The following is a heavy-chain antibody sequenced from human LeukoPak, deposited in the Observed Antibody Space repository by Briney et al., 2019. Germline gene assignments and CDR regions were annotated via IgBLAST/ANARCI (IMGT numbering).Heavy chain of an antibody. Sequence: GASVKVSCKASGYTFTGYYMHWVRQAPGQGLEWMGWINPNSGGTNYAQKFQGRVTMTRDTSISTAYMELSRLRSDDTAVYYYARARSKIVVVTNDAFDIWGQGTMVTVSS. V-gene: IGHV1-2*02. CDR3: ARARSKIVVVTNDAFDI. J-gene: IGHJ3*02. CDR1: GYTFTGYY. CDR2: INPNSGGT. D-gene: IGHD3-22*01.